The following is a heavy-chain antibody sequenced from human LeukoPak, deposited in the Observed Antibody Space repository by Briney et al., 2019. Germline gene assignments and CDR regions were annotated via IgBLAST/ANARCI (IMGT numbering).Heavy chain of an antibody. CDR2: IYYSGST. Sequence: TSETLSLTCTVSGGSISGYYGSWIPQPPGKGLEWMGYIYYSGSTNYNPSLKSRVTISVDTSKNQFSLKLSSVTAADTAVYYCAREPSAGSMGYGMDVWGQGTTVTVSS. V-gene: IGHV4-59*01. CDR3: AREPSAGSMGYGMDV. D-gene: IGHD6-25*01. CDR1: GGSISGYY. J-gene: IGHJ6*02.